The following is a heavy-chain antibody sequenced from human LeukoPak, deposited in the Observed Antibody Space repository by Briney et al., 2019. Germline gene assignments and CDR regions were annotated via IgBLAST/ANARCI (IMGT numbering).Heavy chain of an antibody. V-gene: IGHV4-34*01. D-gene: IGHD6-13*01. Sequence: PSETLSLTCAVYGGSFSGYYWSWIRQPPGKGLEWIGEINHSGSTNYNPSLKRRVTILVDTYKNQFSLKLRSVTAADTAVYYCGSGVLIAAPGISDWGQGTLVTVSS. J-gene: IGHJ4*02. CDR2: INHSGST. CDR3: GSGVLIAAPGISD. CDR1: GGSFSGYY.